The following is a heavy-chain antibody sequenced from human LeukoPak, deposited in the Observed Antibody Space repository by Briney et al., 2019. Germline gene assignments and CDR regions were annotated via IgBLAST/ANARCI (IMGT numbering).Heavy chain of an antibody. CDR3: ARGITMVRGVAHYYYYGMDV. J-gene: IGHJ6*02. V-gene: IGHV3-53*01. CDR2: IYSGGST. CDR1: GFTFSSYG. D-gene: IGHD3-10*01. Sequence: GGSLRLSCAASGFTFSSYGMHWVRQAPGKGLEWVSVIYSGGSTYYADSVKGRFTISRDNSKNTLYLQMNSLRAEDTAVYYCARGITMVRGVAHYYYYGMDVWGQGTTVTVSS.